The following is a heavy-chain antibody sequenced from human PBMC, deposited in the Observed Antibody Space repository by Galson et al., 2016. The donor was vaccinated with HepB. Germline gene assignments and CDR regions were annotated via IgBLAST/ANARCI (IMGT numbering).Heavy chain of an antibody. CDR2: ISDYSDNT. CDR1: GYTFMSYG. D-gene: IGHD3/OR15-3a*01. V-gene: IGHV1-18*01. Sequence: SVKVSCKAFGYTFMSYGISWVRQAPGQGLEWMGWISDYSDNTKYAQRFQGRVRMTTDASSRTAYMELRSLTSDDTAIYYRARGVYYDFRGTEHNYGMDVWGQGATVTVS. J-gene: IGHJ6*02. CDR3: ARGVYYDFRGTEHNYGMDV.